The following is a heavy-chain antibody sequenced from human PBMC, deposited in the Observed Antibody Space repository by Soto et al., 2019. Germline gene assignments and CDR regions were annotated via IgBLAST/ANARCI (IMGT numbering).Heavy chain of an antibody. CDR2: ISSSGSTI. D-gene: IGHD5-18*01. V-gene: IGHV3-48*03. CDR1: GFTFSSYE. CDR3: ARGGYSYGQYYFDY. J-gene: IGHJ4*02. Sequence: EVQLVESGGGLVQPGGSLRLSCAASGFTFSSYEMNWVRQAPGKGLEWVSYISSSGSTIYYADSVKGRFTISRDNAKNSLYLQMNSLRAEDTAVYYCARGGYSYGQYYFDYWGQGTLVTVSS.